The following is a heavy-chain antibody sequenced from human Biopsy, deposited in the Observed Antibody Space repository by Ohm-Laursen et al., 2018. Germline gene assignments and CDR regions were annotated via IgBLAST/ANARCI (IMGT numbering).Heavy chain of an antibody. Sequence: TQTLTLTCTLSGFSVNTRGMSVPWIRQAPGKALEWLARIDWDDAKFYSESLKTRLAISEDTSENHVVLTLPDVDPVDTATYYCARIPILIVPAALVYRHRRHLQGLDVWGQGTTVIVSS. J-gene: IGHJ6*02. CDR1: GFSVNTRGMS. CDR3: ARIPILIVPAALVYRHRRHLQGLDV. CDR2: IDWDDAK. V-gene: IGHV2-70*16. D-gene: IGHD2-2*01.